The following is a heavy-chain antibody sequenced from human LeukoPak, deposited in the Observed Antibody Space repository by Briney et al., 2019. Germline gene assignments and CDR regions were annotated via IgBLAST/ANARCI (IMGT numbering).Heavy chain of an antibody. CDR2: IRYDGITK. CDR3: AKSSDLLTGYYSYFEY. Sequence: GGSLRLSCTASGFTFSNHGMHWVRQAPGKGLEWVAFIRYDGITKYYADSVKGRFTISRDNSKNTLYLQMNSLRAEDTAVYYCAKSSDLLTGYYSYFEYWGHGTLVTVAS. D-gene: IGHD3-9*01. CDR1: GFTFSNHG. J-gene: IGHJ4*01. V-gene: IGHV3-30*02.